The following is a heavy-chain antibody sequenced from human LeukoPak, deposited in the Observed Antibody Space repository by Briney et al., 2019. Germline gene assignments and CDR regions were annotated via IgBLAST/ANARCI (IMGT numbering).Heavy chain of an antibody. Sequence: ASVKVSCKASGCTFTDYHIHWVRQAPGQGLEWMGWINPNGGGTNYAGKFQGRVTMTSDTSISTAYMDLSRLRSDDTAVYYCARRYTDSSEGFDSWGQGTLVPVSS. D-gene: IGHD6-6*01. V-gene: IGHV1-2*02. CDR3: ARRYTDSSEGFDS. CDR2: INPNGGGT. J-gene: IGHJ4*02. CDR1: GCTFTDYH.